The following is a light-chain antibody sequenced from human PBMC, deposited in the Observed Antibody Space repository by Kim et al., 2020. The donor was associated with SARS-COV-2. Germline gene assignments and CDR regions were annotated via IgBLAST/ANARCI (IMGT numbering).Light chain of an antibody. CDR1: SSNIGSNY. V-gene: IGLV1-47*01. CDR3: AAWDDSLSGPV. J-gene: IGLJ3*02. CDR2: RNN. Sequence: GQRVTISCYGSSSNIGSNYVYWYQQLPGTAPKLLSYRNNQRPSGVPDRFSGSKSGTSASLAISGLRSEDEADYYCAAWDDSLSGPVFGGGTQLTVL.